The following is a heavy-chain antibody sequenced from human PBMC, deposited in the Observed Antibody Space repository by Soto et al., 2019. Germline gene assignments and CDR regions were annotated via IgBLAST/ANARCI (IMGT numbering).Heavy chain of an antibody. CDR1: GCIVSNTY. J-gene: IGHJ4*02. V-gene: IGHV3-66*01. CDR2: IYSGGST. CDR3: VNDISTTTSFDY. D-gene: IGHD1-1*01. Sequence: GGSLRLSCAASGCIVSNTYMSWVRQAPGKGLEWVSFIYSGGSTFYADSVKGRFTVSRDSSTNMLYLQTGSLTAEDTAVYYCVNDISTTTSFDYWGQGTLVTVSS.